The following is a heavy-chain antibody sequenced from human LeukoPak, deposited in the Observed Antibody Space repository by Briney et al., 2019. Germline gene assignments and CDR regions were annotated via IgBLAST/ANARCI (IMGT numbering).Heavy chain of an antibody. J-gene: IGHJ6*02. CDR3: ARDQRSYYDILTGYLSYYYGMDV. CDR1: GYTFTSYD. Sequence: ASVKVSCKASGYTFTSYDINWVRQATGQGLEWMGWVNPNSGNTGYAQKFQGRVTITRNTSISTAYMELSSLRSEDTAVYYCARDQRSYYDILTGYLSYYYGMDVWGQGTTVTVSS. CDR2: VNPNSGNT. V-gene: IGHV1-8*03. D-gene: IGHD3-9*01.